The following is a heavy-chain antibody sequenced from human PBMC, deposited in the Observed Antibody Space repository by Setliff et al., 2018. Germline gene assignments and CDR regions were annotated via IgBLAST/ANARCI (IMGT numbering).Heavy chain of an antibody. V-gene: IGHV1-18*01. J-gene: IGHJ5*02. CDR1: GYTFTSYG. CDR2: ISVYNGKT. CDR3: ARAGLLPNWFDP. Sequence: ASVKVSCKASGYTFTSYGFSWVRQAPGQGLEWMGWISVYNGKTKYAQKFQGRVTITRDTSASTAYMELSSLRSEDTAVYYCARAGLLPNWFDPWGQGTLVTVSS. D-gene: IGHD2-21*02.